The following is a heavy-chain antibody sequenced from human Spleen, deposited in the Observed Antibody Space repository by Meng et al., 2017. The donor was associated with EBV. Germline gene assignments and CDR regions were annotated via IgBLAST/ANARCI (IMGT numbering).Heavy chain of an antibody. V-gene: IGHV4-4*02. D-gene: IGHD2-2*01. CDR3: ASRYCPTTSCRQD. CDR1: GDSISSDKV. J-gene: IGHJ4*02. Sequence: VPLQESGQGLVKPSCTLSLTCAVFGDSISSDKVWSWVRQPPGKGPEWIGEIYHRESTNYNPSLTSRVTILIDKSENQLSLKLSSVTAADTAVYYCASRYCPTTSCRQDWGQGTLVTVSS. CDR2: IYHREST.